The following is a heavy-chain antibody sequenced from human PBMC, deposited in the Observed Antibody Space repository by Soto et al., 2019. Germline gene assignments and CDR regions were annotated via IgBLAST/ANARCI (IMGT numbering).Heavy chain of an antibody. J-gene: IGHJ6*02. D-gene: IGHD6-19*01. CDR1: GFTFSSYA. Sequence: QVQLVESGGGVVQPGRSLRLSCAASGFTFSSYAMHWVRQAPGKGLEWVAVISYDGSNKYYADSVKGRFTISRDNSKNTLYVQMNSLRAEDTAVYYCASVGSGWANYYYYGMDVWGQGTTVTVSS. CDR3: ASVGSGWANYYYYGMDV. CDR2: ISYDGSNK. V-gene: IGHV3-30-3*01.